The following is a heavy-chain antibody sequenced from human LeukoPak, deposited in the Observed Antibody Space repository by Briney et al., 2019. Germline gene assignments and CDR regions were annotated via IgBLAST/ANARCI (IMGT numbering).Heavy chain of an antibody. CDR1: GFTFSSYA. Sequence: GGSLRLSCAASGFTFSSYAMSWVRQAPGKGLEWVSAISGSGGSTYYADSVKGRFTISRDNSKNTLYLQMNSLRAEDTAVYYCAKGPTYYYDSSGYYWDYWGQGTLVTVSS. V-gene: IGHV3-23*01. CDR2: ISGSGGST. D-gene: IGHD3-22*01. J-gene: IGHJ4*02. CDR3: AKGPTYYYDSSGYYWDY.